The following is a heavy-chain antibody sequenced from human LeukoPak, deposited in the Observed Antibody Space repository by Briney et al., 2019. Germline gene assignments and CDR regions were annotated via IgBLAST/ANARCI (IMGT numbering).Heavy chain of an antibody. D-gene: IGHD2-21*01. Sequence: PSETLSLTCTVPGGSISSYYWSWIRQPPGKGLEWIGYIYYSGSTNYNPSLKSRVTISVDTSKNQFSLKLSSVTAADTAVYYCARDPGFLDYWGQGTLVTVSS. CDR1: GGSISSYY. J-gene: IGHJ4*02. CDR3: ARDPGFLDY. V-gene: IGHV4-59*01. CDR2: IYYSGST.